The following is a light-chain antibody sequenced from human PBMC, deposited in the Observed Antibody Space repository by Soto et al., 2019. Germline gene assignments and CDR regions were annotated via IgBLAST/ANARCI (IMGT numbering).Light chain of an antibody. J-gene: IGKJ4*01. V-gene: IGKV1-13*02. CDR1: QGISGV. CDR3: QHFNSYPPT. CDR2: GAS. Sequence: AIQLTQSPSSLSASVGDRVTITCRASQGISGVLAWYQQKPGKPPKLLISGASSLQSGVPSRFSDSASGTDFTLTITSLQPEDFATYFCQHFNSYPPTFGVGTEVEIK.